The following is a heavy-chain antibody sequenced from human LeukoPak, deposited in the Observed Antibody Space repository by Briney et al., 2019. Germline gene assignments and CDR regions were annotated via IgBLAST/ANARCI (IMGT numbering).Heavy chain of an antibody. CDR1: GGSISTSSYY. V-gene: IGHV4-39*01. Sequence: SETLSLTCTVFGGSISTSSYYWGWIRQPPGKGLEWIGNIYYSGSAYYNPSLKSRVTISVDTSKNQFSLKLSSVTAADTAVYYCARVGGRFLEWFKRFDYWGQGTLVTVSS. CDR3: ARVGGRFLEWFKRFDY. CDR2: IYYSGSA. D-gene: IGHD3-3*01. J-gene: IGHJ4*02.